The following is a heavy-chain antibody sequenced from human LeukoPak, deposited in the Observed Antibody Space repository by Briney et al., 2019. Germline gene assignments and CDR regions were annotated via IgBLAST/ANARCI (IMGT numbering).Heavy chain of an antibody. Sequence: PGGSLRLSCAASGFTFSGSAMHWVRQASGKGLEWVGRIGSKANSYATAYAASVKGRFTISRDDSKNTAYLQMNSLKTEDTAVYYCTRLDCSGGSCYPFDYWGQGTLVTVSS. D-gene: IGHD2-15*01. CDR2: IGSKANSYAT. V-gene: IGHV3-73*01. J-gene: IGHJ4*02. CDR1: GFTFSGSA. CDR3: TRLDCSGGSCYPFDY.